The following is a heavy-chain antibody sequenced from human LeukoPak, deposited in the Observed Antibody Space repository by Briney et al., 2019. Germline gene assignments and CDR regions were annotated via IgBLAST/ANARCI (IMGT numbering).Heavy chain of an antibody. CDR3: AKDRWVGTTPPRPYYFDY. D-gene: IGHD1-26*01. V-gene: IGHV3-23*01. CDR2: ISGGGGNT. CDR1: EFTFSSYA. Sequence: GGSLRLSCAASEFTFSSYAMSWVRQAPGKGLEWVSTISGGGGNTYCADSVKGLFTISRDNSKNTLYLQMNSLRAEDTAVYYCAKDRWVGTTPPRPYYFDYWGQGTLVTVSS. J-gene: IGHJ4*02.